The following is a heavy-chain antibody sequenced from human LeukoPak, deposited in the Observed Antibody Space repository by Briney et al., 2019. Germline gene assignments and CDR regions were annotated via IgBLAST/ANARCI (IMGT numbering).Heavy chain of an antibody. D-gene: IGHD3-10*01. Sequence: GGSLRLSCAASGFTFSSYWMHWVRQAPGKGLVWVSRINSDGSSTSYADSVKGRFTISRDNAKNTLYLQMNSLRAEDTAVYYCARVGFGFGESHSYYYYYMDVWGKGTTVTVSS. CDR1: GFTFSSYW. CDR2: INSDGSST. J-gene: IGHJ6*03. V-gene: IGHV3-74*01. CDR3: ARVGFGFGESHSYYYYYMDV.